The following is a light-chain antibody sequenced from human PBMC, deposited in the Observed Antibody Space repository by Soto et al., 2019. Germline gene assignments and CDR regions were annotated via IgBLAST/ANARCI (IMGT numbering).Light chain of an antibody. Sequence: EIILTQSPDTLSLSPEERATLSCRASQTVSSNYLAWCQQRPGQAPRLLIYGASTRATVIPARFSGSGSGTEFTLTISSLQSDDFATYYCQHYNSYSEAFGQGTKVDIK. CDR3: QHYNSYSEA. J-gene: IGKJ1*01. CDR1: QTVSSN. V-gene: IGKV3D-15*01. CDR2: GAS.